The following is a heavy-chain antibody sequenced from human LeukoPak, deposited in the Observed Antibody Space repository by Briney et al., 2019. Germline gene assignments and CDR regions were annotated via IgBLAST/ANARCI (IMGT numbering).Heavy chain of an antibody. J-gene: IGHJ5*02. CDR3: ARGLGCSSTSCPPNWFDP. D-gene: IGHD2-2*01. V-gene: IGHV1-69*01. CDR2: IIPIFGTA. CDR1: GGTFSSYA. Sequence: SVKVSCKASGGTFSSYAISWVRQAPRQGLEWMGGIIPIFGTANYAQKFQGRVTITADESTSTAYMELSSLRSEDTAVYYCARGLGCSSTSCPPNWFDPWGQGTLVTVSS.